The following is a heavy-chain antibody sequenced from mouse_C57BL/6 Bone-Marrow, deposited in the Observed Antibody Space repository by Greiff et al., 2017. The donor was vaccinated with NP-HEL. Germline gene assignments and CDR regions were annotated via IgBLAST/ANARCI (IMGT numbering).Heavy chain of an antibody. J-gene: IGHJ4*01. D-gene: IGHD3-2*02. Sequence: QVQLQQPGAELVRPGTSVKLSCKASGYTFTSYWMHWVKQRPGQGLEWIGVIDPSDSYTNYNQKFKGKATLTVDTSSSTAYMQLSSLTSEDAAVYYCARGEQLRLNAMDYWGQGTSVTVSS. CDR2: IDPSDSYT. V-gene: IGHV1-59*01. CDR3: ARGEQLRLNAMDY. CDR1: GYTFTSYW.